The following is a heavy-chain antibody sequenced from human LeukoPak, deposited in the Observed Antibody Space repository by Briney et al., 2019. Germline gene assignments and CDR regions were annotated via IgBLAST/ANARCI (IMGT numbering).Heavy chain of an antibody. D-gene: IGHD6-19*01. CDR2: ISGSGGST. CDR3: AKEKARIAVAGTMRGFDP. J-gene: IGHJ5*02. CDR1: GFTFSSYA. V-gene: IGHV3-23*01. Sequence: QPGGSLRLSCAASGFTFSSYAMSWVRQAPGKGLEWVSAISGSGGSTYYADSVKGRFTISRDNSKNTLYLQMNSLRAEDTAVYYCAKEKARIAVAGTMRGFDPWGQGTLVTVSS.